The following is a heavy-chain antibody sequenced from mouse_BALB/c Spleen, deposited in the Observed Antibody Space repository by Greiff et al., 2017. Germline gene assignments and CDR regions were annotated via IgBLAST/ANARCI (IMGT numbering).Heavy chain of an antibody. V-gene: IGHV3-2*02. D-gene: IGHD2-14*01. CDR1: GYSITSDYA. CDR3: ARGGYDVRYAMDY. Sequence: VQLKESGPGLVKPSQSLSLTCTVTGYSITSDYAWNWIRQFPGNKLEWMGYISYSGSTSYNPSLKSRISITRDTSKNQFFLQLNSVTTEDTATYYCARGGYDVRYAMDYWGQGTSVTVSS. J-gene: IGHJ4*01. CDR2: ISYSGST.